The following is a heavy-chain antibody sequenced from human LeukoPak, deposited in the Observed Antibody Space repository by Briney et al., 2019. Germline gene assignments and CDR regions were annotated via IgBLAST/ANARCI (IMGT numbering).Heavy chain of an antibody. V-gene: IGHV1-2*02. J-gene: IGHJ5*02. D-gene: IGHD3-16*02. CDR1: GYTFTGYY. Sequence: ASVKVSCKASGYTFTGYYMHWVRQAPGQGLEWMGWINPNSGGTNYAQKFQGRVTMTRDTSISTAYMELSRLRPDDTAVYYCASGTVRLGELSLYNWFDPWGQGTLVTVSS. CDR2: INPNSGGT. CDR3: ASGTVRLGELSLYNWFDP.